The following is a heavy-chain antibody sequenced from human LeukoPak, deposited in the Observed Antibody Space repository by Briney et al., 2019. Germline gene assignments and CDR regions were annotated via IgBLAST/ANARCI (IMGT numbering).Heavy chain of an antibody. V-gene: IGHV1-69*13. CDR1: GYTFTSYA. D-gene: IGHD2-15*01. CDR3: ARALLDDPPDY. CDR2: IIPIFGTA. Sequence: GASVKVSCKASGYTFTSYAMNWVRQAPGQGLEWMGGIIPIFGTANYAQKFQGRVTITADESTSTAYMELSSLRSEDTAVYYCARALLDDPPDYWGQGTLVTVSS. J-gene: IGHJ4*02.